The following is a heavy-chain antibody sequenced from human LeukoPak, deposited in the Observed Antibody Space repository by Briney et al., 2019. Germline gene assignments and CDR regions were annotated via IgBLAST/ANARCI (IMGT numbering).Heavy chain of an antibody. D-gene: IGHD3-10*01. CDR3: ASRYGSGSPNDALYYYGMDV. Sequence: GASAKVSCKASGYTFTSYGISWVRQAPGQGLEWMGWISAYNGNTNYAQKLQGRVTMTTDTSTSTAYMELRSLSSVTAADTAVYYCASRYGSGSPNDALYYYGMDVWGQGTTVTVSS. V-gene: IGHV1-18*01. CDR2: ISAYNGNT. CDR1: GYTFTSYG. J-gene: IGHJ6*02.